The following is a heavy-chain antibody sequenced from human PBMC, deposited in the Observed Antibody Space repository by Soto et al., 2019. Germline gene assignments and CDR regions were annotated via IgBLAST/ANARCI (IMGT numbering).Heavy chain of an antibody. D-gene: IGHD3-22*01. Sequence: QVQLQESGPGLVKPSQTLSLTCTVSGGSISSGGYYWSWIRQHPGKGLEWIGYIYYSGSTYYNPSLKSRVTISVDTSKNQFSLKLSSVTAGDTAVYYCARCDVITNNWFDPWCQGTLVTVSS. CDR2: IYYSGST. V-gene: IGHV4-31*03. CDR1: GGSISSGGYY. J-gene: IGHJ5*02. CDR3: ARCDVITNNWFDP.